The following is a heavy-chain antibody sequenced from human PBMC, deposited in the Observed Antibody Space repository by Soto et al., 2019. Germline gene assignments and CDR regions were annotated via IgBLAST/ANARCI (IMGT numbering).Heavy chain of an antibody. CDR1: GFTFSSYA. D-gene: IGHD2-2*01. Sequence: EVQLLESGGGLVQPGGSLRLSCTASGFTFSSYAMTWVRQAPGKGLEWVSSISGSGGTTYHADSVKGRFTISRDNSKNTLYLQMNSLRAGDTAVYYCAKDRRKYQLLHYYYDMDVWGQGTTVTVSS. CDR3: AKDRRKYQLLHYYYDMDV. V-gene: IGHV3-23*01. CDR2: ISGSGGTT. J-gene: IGHJ6*02.